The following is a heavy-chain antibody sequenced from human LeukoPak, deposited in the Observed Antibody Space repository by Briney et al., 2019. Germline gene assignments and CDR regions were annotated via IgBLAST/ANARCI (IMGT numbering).Heavy chain of an antibody. CDR3: ARENCSGGSCSFDTLAYFHY. V-gene: IGHV1-69*01. Sequence: SSEKVSCKASGGTFSSYAISWVRQAPGRGLEWMGGIIPIFGTANYAQKFQGRVTITADESTSTAYMELSSLRSEDTSVYYCARENCSGGSCSFDTLAYFHYWVQGTLVTVSS. CDR2: IIPIFGTA. CDR1: GGTFSSYA. D-gene: IGHD2-15*01. J-gene: IGHJ4*02.